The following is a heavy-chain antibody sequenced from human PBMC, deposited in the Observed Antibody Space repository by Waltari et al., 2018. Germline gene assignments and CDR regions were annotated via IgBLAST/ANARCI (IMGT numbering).Heavy chain of an antibody. Sequence: QVQLVQSGAEVKTPGASVKVPCRASGYSFTDFDINWVRQAPGQGLEWMGWLSPHNGNAGYAPQFHGRVAISGDTAITTAYMELSSLTSDDTAVYYCARTTAARRTHYYYMDVWGEGTTVTISS. J-gene: IGHJ6*03. CDR2: LSPHNGNA. CDR1: GYSFTDFD. D-gene: IGHD6-6*01. V-gene: IGHV1-8*03. CDR3: ARTTAARRTHYYYMDV.